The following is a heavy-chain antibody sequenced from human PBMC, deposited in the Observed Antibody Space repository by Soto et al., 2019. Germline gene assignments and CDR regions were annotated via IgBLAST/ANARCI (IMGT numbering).Heavy chain of an antibody. CDR3: TKAEVITIFGVPGY. J-gene: IGHJ4*02. CDR1: GFTFSSYA. Sequence: EVQLLESGGGLVQPGGSLRLSCAASGFTFSSYAMSWVRQAPGKGLEWVSGISGSGGSTFYADSVKDRFTISKDNSTNTLYLQMNSLRAEDTAVYYCTKAEVITIFGVPGYWGQGTLVTVSS. V-gene: IGHV3-23*01. D-gene: IGHD3-3*01. CDR2: ISGSGGST.